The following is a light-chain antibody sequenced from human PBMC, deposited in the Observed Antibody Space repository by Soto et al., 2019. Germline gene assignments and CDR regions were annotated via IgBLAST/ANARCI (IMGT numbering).Light chain of an antibody. J-gene: IGKJ4*01. CDR2: HAS. CDR1: QSVSNN. Sequence: EIVMTQSPATLSVSPGERATLSCRASQSVSNNLAWYQQKPDQAPRLLIYHASTRATGIPARFSGSGSGTEFTLTLSSRQSEDFAVYYCQQYDKWPLTFGGGTKVEIK. CDR3: QQYDKWPLT. V-gene: IGKV3-15*01.